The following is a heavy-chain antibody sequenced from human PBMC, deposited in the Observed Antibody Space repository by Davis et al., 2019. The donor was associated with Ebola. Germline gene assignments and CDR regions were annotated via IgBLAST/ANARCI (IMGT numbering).Heavy chain of an antibody. CDR3: ARSIAARSFDY. CDR1: GFTFSSYP. V-gene: IGHV3-30-3*01. CDR2: ISYDGSNK. Sequence: SLKISCAASGFTFSSYPMHCVRQAPGKGPEWVAVISYDGSNKYYADSVKGRFTISRDNSKNTLYLQMNSLRAEDTAVYYCARSIAARSFDYWGQGTLVTVSS. J-gene: IGHJ4*02. D-gene: IGHD6-6*01.